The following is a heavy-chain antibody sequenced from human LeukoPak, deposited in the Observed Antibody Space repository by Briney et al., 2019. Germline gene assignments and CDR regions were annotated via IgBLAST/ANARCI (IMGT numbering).Heavy chain of an antibody. CDR2: IYYTGST. V-gene: IGHV4-39*01. D-gene: IGHD4-17*01. J-gene: IGHJ4*02. CDR3: ARGPQGVTRPEY. Sequence: SETLSLTCTVSGGSISSSTYFWGWIRQPPGKGLEWIGTIYYTGSTYYNPSLKSRVTISVDTSKNQFSLKVRSVTAADTAVYYCARGPQGVTRPEYWGQGTLVTVPS. CDR1: GGSISSSTYF.